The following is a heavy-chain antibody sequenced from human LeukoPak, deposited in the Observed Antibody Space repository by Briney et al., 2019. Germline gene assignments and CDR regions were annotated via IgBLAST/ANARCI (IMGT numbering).Heavy chain of an antibody. Sequence: PGGSLRLSCAASGFTFSSNAMHWVRQAPGKGLEYVSGISIDGSSRYYGNSVKGRFSISRDDSKNTLYLQMGSLRAEDTAVYYCARDLRILPGVVVAADAFDIWGQGTMVTVSS. CDR1: GFTFSSNA. CDR2: ISIDGSSR. D-gene: IGHD2-15*01. V-gene: IGHV3-64*01. CDR3: ARDLRILPGVVVAADAFDI. J-gene: IGHJ3*02.